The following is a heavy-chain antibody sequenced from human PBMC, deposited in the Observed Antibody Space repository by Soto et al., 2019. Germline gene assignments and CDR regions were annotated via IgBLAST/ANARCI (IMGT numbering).Heavy chain of an antibody. D-gene: IGHD6-6*01. Sequence: PGESLKISCQGSGYSFSSYWIGWVRQLPGKGLEWMGIIYVGDSDTRYSPSFEGQVTISADKSISTAYLQWSSLKASDTAMYYCARSQLPYEYYYGMDVWGQGTTVTVSS. CDR3: ARSQLPYEYYYGMDV. J-gene: IGHJ6*02. CDR1: GYSFSSYW. V-gene: IGHV5-51*01. CDR2: IYVGDSDT.